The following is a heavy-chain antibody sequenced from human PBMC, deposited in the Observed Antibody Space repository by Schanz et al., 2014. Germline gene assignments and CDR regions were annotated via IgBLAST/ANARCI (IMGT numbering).Heavy chain of an antibody. Sequence: EVQLVESGGGVVRPGGSLRLSCAASGFGFDDYAMSWVRQAPGKGLEWVSGINWNGGSTGYADSVKGRFTISRDNAKNSLYLQMNGLRADDTAVYYCAKSKSQLPLFDYWGQGTLVAVSS. V-gene: IGHV3-20*04. J-gene: IGHJ4*02. CDR3: AKSKSQLPLFDY. D-gene: IGHD2-21*01. CDR2: INWNGGST. CDR1: GFGFDDYA.